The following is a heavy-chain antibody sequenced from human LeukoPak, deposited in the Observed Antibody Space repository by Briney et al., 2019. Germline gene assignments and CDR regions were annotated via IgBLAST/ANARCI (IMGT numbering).Heavy chain of an antibody. CDR2: ISGSGGST. Sequence: GGSLRLSCAASGFTFSSYAMSWVRRAPGKGLEWVSAISGSGGSTYYADSVKGRFTISRDNSKNTLYLQMNSLRAEDTAVYYCAKVLGVYGSGDNWFDPWGQGTLVTVSS. D-gene: IGHD3-10*01. V-gene: IGHV3-23*01. CDR3: AKVLGVYGSGDNWFDP. CDR1: GFTFSSYA. J-gene: IGHJ5*02.